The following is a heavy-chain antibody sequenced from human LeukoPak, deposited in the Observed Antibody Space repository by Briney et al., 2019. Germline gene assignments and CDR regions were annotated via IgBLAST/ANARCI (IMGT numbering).Heavy chain of an antibody. CDR3: ARSGLRYFDWLLAGAEWTYFDY. CDR2: IYYSGST. D-gene: IGHD3-9*01. CDR1: GGSISNYY. J-gene: IGHJ4*02. Sequence: PSETLSLTCTVSGGSISNYYWSWIRQPPGKGLEWIGYIYYSGSTNYNPSLKSRVTISVDTSKNQFSLKLSSVTAADTAVYYCARSGLRYFDWLLAGAEWTYFDYWGQGTLVTVSS. V-gene: IGHV4-59*08.